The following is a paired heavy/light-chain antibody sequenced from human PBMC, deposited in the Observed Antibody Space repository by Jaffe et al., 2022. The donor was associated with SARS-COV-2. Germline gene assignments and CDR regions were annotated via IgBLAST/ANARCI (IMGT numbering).Heavy chain of an antibody. V-gene: IGHV4-39*01. J-gene: IGHJ4*02. Sequence: QLQLQESGPGLVKPSETLSLTCTVSGGSISSSGYFWGWIRQPPGKGLEWIGSIYYSGSTYYNPSLKSRVTISVDTSKNQFSLRLTSVTAADTSVYYCARAYDSSEDYYDYWGQGTLVTVSS. CDR1: GGSISSSGYF. D-gene: IGHD3-22*01. CDR3: ARAYDSSEDYYDY. CDR2: IYYSGST.
Light chain of an antibody. J-gene: IGLJ3*02. Sequence: QSVLTQPPSVSGAPGQRVTISCTGSSSNIGAGYDVHWYQQLPGTAPKLLIYGNSNRPSGVPDRFSGSKSGTSASLAITGLQAEDEADYYCQSYDSSLSASYVFGGGTKLTVL. V-gene: IGLV1-40*01. CDR2: GNS. CDR1: SSNIGAGYD. CDR3: QSYDSSLSASYV.